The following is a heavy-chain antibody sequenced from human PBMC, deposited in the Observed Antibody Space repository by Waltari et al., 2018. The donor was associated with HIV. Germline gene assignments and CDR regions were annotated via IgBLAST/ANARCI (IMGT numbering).Heavy chain of an antibody. CDR3: ARPSLGGMDV. J-gene: IGHJ6*02. CDR1: GGSISSSSYY. V-gene: IGHV4-39*01. Sequence: QLQLQESGPGLVKPSETLSLTCTVPGGSISSSSYYWGWIRQPPGKGLEWIGSIYYSGSTYYNPSLKSRVTISVDTSKNQFSLKLSSVTAADTAVYYCARPSLGGMDVWGQGTTVTVSS. CDR2: IYYSGST.